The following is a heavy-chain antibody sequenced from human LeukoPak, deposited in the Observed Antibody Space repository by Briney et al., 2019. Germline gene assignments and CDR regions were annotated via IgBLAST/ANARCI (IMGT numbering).Heavy chain of an antibody. CDR2: IYYSWST. Sequence: PSETLSLTCTVSGGSISSYYWSWIRQPPGKGLEWIGYIYYSWSTNYNPSLKSRVTISVDTSKNQFSLKLSSVTAADTAVYYCARVIVENYYYYYMDVWGKGTTVTISS. CDR3: ARVIVENYYYYYMDV. D-gene: IGHD3-16*02. CDR1: GGSISSYY. J-gene: IGHJ6*03. V-gene: IGHV4-59*01.